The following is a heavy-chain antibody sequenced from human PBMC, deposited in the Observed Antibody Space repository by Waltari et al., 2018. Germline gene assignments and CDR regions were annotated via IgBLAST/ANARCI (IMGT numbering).Heavy chain of an antibody. D-gene: IGHD6-19*01. Sequence: QVQLQESGPGLVKPSETLSLTCAVSGYSISSGYYWGWIRPPPGKGLEWIGSIYHSGSTYYNPSLKSRVTISVDTSKNQFSLKLSSVTAADTAVYYCARDNTAVAGLYYFDYWGQGTLVTVSS. CDR2: IYHSGST. J-gene: IGHJ4*02. CDR1: GYSISSGYY. V-gene: IGHV4-38-2*02. CDR3: ARDNTAVAGLYYFDY.